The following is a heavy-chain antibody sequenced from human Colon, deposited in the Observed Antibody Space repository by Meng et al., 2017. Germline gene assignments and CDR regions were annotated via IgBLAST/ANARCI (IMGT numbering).Heavy chain of an antibody. J-gene: IGHJ3*01. V-gene: IGHV4-59*01. D-gene: IGHD6-19*01. CDR1: GDSISSYY. Sequence: SETLSLTCTVSGDSISSYYWNWIRQPPGTGLEWIGYFYYSGTPKYNPSLKRRVTISAGMSKTQFYLTLTSVSAADTAIYYCARATEQWLKRGGTFDLWCHGTMVTVSS. CDR2: FYYSGTP. CDR3: ARATEQWLKRGGTFDL.